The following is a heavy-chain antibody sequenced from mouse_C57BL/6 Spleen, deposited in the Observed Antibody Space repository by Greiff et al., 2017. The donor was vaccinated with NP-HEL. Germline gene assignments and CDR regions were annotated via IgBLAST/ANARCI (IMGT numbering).Heavy chain of an antibody. CDR3: ARRVTWYYFDY. D-gene: IGHD2-13*01. CDR2: ISNGGGST. CDR1: GFTFSDYY. J-gene: IGHJ2*01. V-gene: IGHV5-12*01. Sequence: EVMLVESGGGLVQPGGSLKLSCAASGFTFSDYYMYWVRQTPEKRLEWVAYISNGGGSTYYPDTVKGRFTISRDNAKSTLYLQMSRLKSEDTAMYYCARRVTWYYFDYWGQGTTLTVSS.